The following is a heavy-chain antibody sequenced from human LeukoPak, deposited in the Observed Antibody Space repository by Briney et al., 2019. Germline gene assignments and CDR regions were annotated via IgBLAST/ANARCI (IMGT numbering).Heavy chain of an antibody. D-gene: IGHD5-12*01. CDR3: AKGAYDYIEIAYFDY. V-gene: IGHV3-23*01. CDR2: IIGSSGST. CDR1: GFSFNNYA. Sequence: GGSLRLSCVASGFSFNNYAMNWVRQAPGKGLEWVSLIIGSSGSTFYADSVKGRFTISRGKSKNTLYLQMNSLRAEDTAVYYCAKGAYDYIEIAYFDYWGQGSLVTVSP. J-gene: IGHJ4*02.